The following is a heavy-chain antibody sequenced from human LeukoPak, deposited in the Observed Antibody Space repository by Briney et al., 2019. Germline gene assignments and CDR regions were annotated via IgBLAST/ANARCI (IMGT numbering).Heavy chain of an antibody. V-gene: IGHV3-30*02. CDR3: AKDAADYGDYGAWFDP. J-gene: IGHJ5*02. CDR1: GFTFSSYG. CDR2: IRYDGSNK. D-gene: IGHD4-17*01. Sequence: AGSLRLSCAASGFTFSSYGMHWVRQAPGKGLEWVAFIRYDGSNKYYADFMKGRFTISRDNSKNTLSLHMNSLRPEDTSVYYCAKDAADYGDYGAWFDPWGQGTLVTVSS.